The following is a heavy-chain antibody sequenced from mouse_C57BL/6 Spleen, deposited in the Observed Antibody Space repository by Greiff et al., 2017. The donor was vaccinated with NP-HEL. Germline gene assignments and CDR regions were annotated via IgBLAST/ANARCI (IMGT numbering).Heavy chain of an antibody. Sequence: EVMLVESGGGLVQPGGSRKLSCAASGFTFSSFGMHWVRQAPEKGLEWVAYISSGSSTIYYADTVKGRFTISRDNPKNTLFLQMTSLRSEDTAMYYCARWALYDGYDDYWGQGTTLTVSS. CDR2: ISSGSSTI. CDR3: ARWALYDGYDDY. V-gene: IGHV5-17*02. D-gene: IGHD2-3*01. CDR1: GFTFSSFG. J-gene: IGHJ2*01.